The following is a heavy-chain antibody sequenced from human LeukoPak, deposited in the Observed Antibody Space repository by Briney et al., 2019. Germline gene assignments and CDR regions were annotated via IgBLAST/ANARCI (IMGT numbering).Heavy chain of an antibody. CDR2: IKQDGREK. J-gene: IGHJ4*02. D-gene: IGHD5-24*01. V-gene: IGHV3-7*01. Sequence: PGGSLRLSCVGSGFTFSDYWMSWVRHAPGKGLEWVANIKQDGREKDYVDALKGRFTISRDNAKNSLYLQMNSLRAEDTAVYYCARWLELMRNFDWWGQGTLVTVSS. CDR1: GFTFSDYW. CDR3: ARWLELMRNFDW.